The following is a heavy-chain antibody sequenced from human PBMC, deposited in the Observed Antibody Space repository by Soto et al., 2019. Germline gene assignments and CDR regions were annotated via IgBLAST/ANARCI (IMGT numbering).Heavy chain of an antibody. Sequence: EVQLVESGGGLVQPGGSLRLSCAASGFTFSSYAMYWVRQAPGKGLEWVSAISYNADNTYYADSVKGRFTISRDNSKNTLYLHMSSLRADDTAVYFCAGDIMAVTFDYWGQGTLVTVSS. V-gene: IGHV3-23*04. CDR1: GFTFSSYA. D-gene: IGHD2-15*01. J-gene: IGHJ4*02. CDR2: ISYNADNT. CDR3: AGDIMAVTFDY.